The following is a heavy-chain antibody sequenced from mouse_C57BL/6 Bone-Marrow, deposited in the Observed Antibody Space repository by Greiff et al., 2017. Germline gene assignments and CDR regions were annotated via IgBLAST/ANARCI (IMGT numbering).Heavy chain of an antibody. V-gene: IGHV2-2*01. CDR2: ICSGGST. D-gene: IGHD2-3*01. CDR3: ARKRSLLYFDV. Sequence: QVQLQQSGPGLVQPSQSLSITCTVSGFSLTSYGVHWVRQSPGKGLEWLGVICSGGSTDYNAAFISRLSISKDNSKSQVFFKMNSLQADDTAIYYCARKRSLLYFDVWGTGTTVTVSS. CDR1: GFSLTSYG. J-gene: IGHJ1*03.